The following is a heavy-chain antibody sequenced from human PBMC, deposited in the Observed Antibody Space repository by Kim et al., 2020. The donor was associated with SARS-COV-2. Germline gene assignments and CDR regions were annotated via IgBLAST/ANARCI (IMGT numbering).Heavy chain of an antibody. Sequence: SETLSLTCTVSGHSISSGYYWGWIRQSPGKGLEWIGSIYQSGSTYYNPSLKSRVTISIDTSKNQFSLRLNSVTAADTALYYCTSKYYYDSSGYYYADWWGQGTLVTVSS. CDR3: TSKYYYDSSGYYYADW. V-gene: IGHV4-38-2*02. CDR1: GHSISSGYY. D-gene: IGHD3-22*01. J-gene: IGHJ4*02. CDR2: IYQSGST.